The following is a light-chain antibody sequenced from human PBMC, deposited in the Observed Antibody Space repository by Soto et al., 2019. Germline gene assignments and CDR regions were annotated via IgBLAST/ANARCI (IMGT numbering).Light chain of an antibody. CDR2: AAS. CDR3: QQYGSSPGT. V-gene: IGKV3-20*01. J-gene: IGKJ1*01. Sequence: IVLTQSPGTQSLSPGERATLSCRASQSVTNSYLTWYQQKPGQAPRLLIYAASIRATGIPDRFSGSGSGRDFTLTISRLEPEDSAVYYCQQYGSSPGTFGQGTKVDIK. CDR1: QSVTNSY.